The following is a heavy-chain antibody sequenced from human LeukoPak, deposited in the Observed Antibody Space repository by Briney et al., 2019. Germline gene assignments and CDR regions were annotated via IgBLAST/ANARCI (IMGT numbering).Heavy chain of an antibody. CDR3: ARYSSGSSDWFDP. Sequence: GGSLRLSCAASGFTFRNYGMHWVRQAPGKGQDWVAFIRDDGSNTYYANSVKGRLTISRDNSKNTLYLQMNSLRAEDTAVYYCARYSSGSSDWFDPWGQGTLVTVSS. J-gene: IGHJ5*02. V-gene: IGHV3-30*02. CDR2: IRDDGSNT. CDR1: GFTFRNYG. D-gene: IGHD6-19*01.